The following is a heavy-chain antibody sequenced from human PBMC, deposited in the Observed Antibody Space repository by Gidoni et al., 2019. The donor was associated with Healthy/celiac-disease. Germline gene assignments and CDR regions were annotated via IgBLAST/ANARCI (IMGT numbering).Heavy chain of an antibody. Sequence: EVQLVESGGDLVQPGGSLRLSCAASAFTFSTYYMTWVRQAPGKGLEWVARIRQDGSQTYYLDSVKGRFTISRDNSKNSVYLQMNGLRGEDTAVYYCARDGDYYGSGEYFDYGGQGTLVTVSS. J-gene: IGHJ4*02. CDR2: IRQDGSQT. V-gene: IGHV3-7*01. CDR1: AFTFSTYY. D-gene: IGHD3-10*01. CDR3: ARDGDYYGSGEYFDY.